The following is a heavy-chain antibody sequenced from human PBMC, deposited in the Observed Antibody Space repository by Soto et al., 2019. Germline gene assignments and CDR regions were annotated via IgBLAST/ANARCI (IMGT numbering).Heavy chain of an antibody. CDR2: IYPGDSDT. J-gene: IGHJ6*02. V-gene: IGHV5-51*01. Sequence: GESLKISCKGSGYSFTSYWIGWVRQMPGKGLEWMGIIYPGDSDTRYSPSFQGQVTISADKSISTAYLQWSSLKASDTAMYYCARHQYSSRFNYAYYYGMGVWGQGTTVTVSS. CDR1: GYSFTSYW. D-gene: IGHD6-13*01. CDR3: ARHQYSSRFNYAYYYGMGV.